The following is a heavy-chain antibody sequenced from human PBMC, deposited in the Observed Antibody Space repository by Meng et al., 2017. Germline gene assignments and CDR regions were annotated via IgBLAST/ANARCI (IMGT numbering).Heavy chain of an antibody. CDR1: GYTFTDYY. Sequence: ASVMVSCKASGYTFTDYYIHWVRQAPGQGREWMGRINPIGGGTNYSQKFQGRVTMSRDTSLSTAYMELSSLRSDDTAVYYCARDGSSSWSTEYWGQGTLVTVSS. V-gene: IGHV1-2*06. CDR3: ARDGSSSWSTEY. J-gene: IGHJ4*02. CDR2: INPIGGGT. D-gene: IGHD6-6*01.